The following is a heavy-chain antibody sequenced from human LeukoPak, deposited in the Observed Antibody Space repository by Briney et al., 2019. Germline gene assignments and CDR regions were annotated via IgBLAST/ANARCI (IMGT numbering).Heavy chain of an antibody. CDR2: IYPSDGST. J-gene: IGHJ4*02. Sequence: ASVKVSCKASGYTFINYYIHWLRQAPGQGLEWMSIIYPSDGSTSYAERFQDRITVTRETSTNTLYMELSSLRSEDTAVYYCARYYSGYTCFDYWGQGTLVTVSS. D-gene: IGHD5-12*01. V-gene: IGHV1-46*03. CDR3: ARYYSGYTCFDY. CDR1: GYTFINYY.